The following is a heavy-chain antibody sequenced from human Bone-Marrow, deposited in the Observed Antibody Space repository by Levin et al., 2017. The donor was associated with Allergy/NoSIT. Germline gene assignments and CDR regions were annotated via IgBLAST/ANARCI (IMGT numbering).Heavy chain of an antibody. J-gene: IGHJ4*02. CDR2: INTNTGKS. D-gene: IGHD6-19*01. Sequence: GESLKISCKASGYSFMNFAINWVRQAPGQGLEWMGWINTNTGKSTYARGFTGRFVFSLNSYVSTAYLQISSLRAEDTAVYYCAKDARYSGGRYVVYWGQGTLVSASS. CDR3: AKDARYSGGRYVVY. CDR1: GYSFMNFA. V-gene: IGHV7-4-1*02.